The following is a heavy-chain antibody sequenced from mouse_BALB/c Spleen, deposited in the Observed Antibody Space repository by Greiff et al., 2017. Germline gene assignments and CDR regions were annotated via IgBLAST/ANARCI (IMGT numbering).Heavy chain of an antibody. CDR2: ISSGGSYT. CDR1: GFTFSSYA. V-gene: IGHV5-9-3*01. J-gene: IGHJ4*01. Sequence: EVQVVESGGGLVKPGGSLKLSCAASGFTFSSYAMSWVRQTPEKRLEWVATISSGGSYTYYPDSVKGRFTISRDNAKNTLYLQMSSLRSEDTAMYYCARQGGGGAMDYWGQGTSVTVSS. CDR3: ARQGGGGAMDY.